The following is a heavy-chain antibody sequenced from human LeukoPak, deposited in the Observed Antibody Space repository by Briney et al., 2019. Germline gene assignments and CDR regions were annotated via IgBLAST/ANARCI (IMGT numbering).Heavy chain of an antibody. CDR3: ASCRHGYNYFDY. D-gene: IGHD5-24*01. V-gene: IGHV3-53*01. CDR1: GLIVSSSY. J-gene: IGHJ4*02. CDR2: IYRSGDT. Sequence: PGGSLRLSCAASGLIVSSSYMSWVHRAPGKGLEWVSVIYRSGDTYYADSVVGRFTITRDNSKNTLYLQMNSLRAEDTALYYCASCRHGYNYFDYWGRGTLVTVSS.